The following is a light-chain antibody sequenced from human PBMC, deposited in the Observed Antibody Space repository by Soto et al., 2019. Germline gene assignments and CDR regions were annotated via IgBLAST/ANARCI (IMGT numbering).Light chain of an antibody. CDR2: AAS. CDR1: QGISNY. J-gene: IGKJ4*01. V-gene: IGKV1-9*01. Sequence: IHMTQPPSSLSAFVGDRVTITCRASQGISNYVAWYQQKPGKAPKLLIYAASTLQSGVPSRFSGSGSGTDFTLTISSLQPEDFATYYCQRLSHAFGGGTKVDI. CDR3: QRLSHA.